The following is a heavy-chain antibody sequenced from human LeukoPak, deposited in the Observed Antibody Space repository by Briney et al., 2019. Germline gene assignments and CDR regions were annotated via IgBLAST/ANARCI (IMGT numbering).Heavy chain of an antibody. V-gene: IGHV4-59*08. J-gene: IGHJ5*02. CDR3: ASQLPGYSYGLRWFDP. CDR1: GGSISSYY. CDR2: IYYSGST. Sequence: SETLSLTCTVSGGSISSYYWSWIRQPPGKGLEWLGYIYYSGSTNYNPSLKSRVTISVDTSKNQFSLKLSSVTAADTAVYYCASQLPGYSYGLRWFDPWGQGTLVTVSS. D-gene: IGHD5-18*01.